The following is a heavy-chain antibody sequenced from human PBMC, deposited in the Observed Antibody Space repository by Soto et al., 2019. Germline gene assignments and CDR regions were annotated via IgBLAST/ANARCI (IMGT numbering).Heavy chain of an antibody. CDR3: ATGVWYYFDY. V-gene: IGHV3-48*03. J-gene: IGHJ4*02. D-gene: IGHD2-21*01. CDR1: GVTLSSYE. Sequence: VQLVESGGGLVQPGGSPRLSCAVFGVTLSSYEMNWVRQAPGKGLEWVSYINKNGGTVSYADSVKGRFTISRDNAENSLHLQMNSLRAEDTAVYYCATGVWYYFDYWGQGALVTVSS. CDR2: INKNGGTV.